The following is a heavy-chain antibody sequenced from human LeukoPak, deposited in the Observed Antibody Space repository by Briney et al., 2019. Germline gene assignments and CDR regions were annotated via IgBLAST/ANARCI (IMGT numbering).Heavy chain of an antibody. CDR1: GFTFSSYE. CDR2: ISSSGSTI. Sequence: GGSLRLSCAASGFTFSSYEMNWVRQAPGKGLEWVSYISSSGSTIYYADSVKGRFTISRDNAKNSLYLQMNSLRAEDTAVYYCAREMTYYDSLTGNWNWFDPWGQGTLVTVSS. V-gene: IGHV3-48*03. D-gene: IGHD3-9*01. CDR3: AREMTYYDSLTGNWNWFDP. J-gene: IGHJ5*02.